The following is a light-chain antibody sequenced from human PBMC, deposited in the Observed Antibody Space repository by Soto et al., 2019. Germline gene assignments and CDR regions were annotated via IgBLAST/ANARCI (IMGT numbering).Light chain of an antibody. CDR1: QSINTW. J-gene: IGKJ1*01. CDR3: QEYSSKFRT. Sequence: DIQLTQSPSTLSASVGDRVTLTCRASQSINTWLAWYQQKPGKAPSLLIYDASSLESRVPSRFSGRGAGTEFTLIISSLQPEDCATYFCQEYSSKFRTFGHGTKVDIK. V-gene: IGKV1-5*01. CDR2: DAS.